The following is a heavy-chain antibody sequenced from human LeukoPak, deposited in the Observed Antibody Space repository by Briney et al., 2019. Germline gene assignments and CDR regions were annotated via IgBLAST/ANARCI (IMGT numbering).Heavy chain of an antibody. CDR3: ARGTRSVVVVPAASLDY. V-gene: IGHV1-46*01. Sequence: GASVKVSCKASGYTFTSYYMHWVRQAPGQGLEWMGIINPSGGSTSYAQKFQGRVTMTRDTSTSTVYMELSRLRSDDTAVYYCARGTRSVVVVPAASLDYWGQGTLVTVSS. D-gene: IGHD2-2*01. CDR1: GYTFTSYY. CDR2: INPSGGST. J-gene: IGHJ4*02.